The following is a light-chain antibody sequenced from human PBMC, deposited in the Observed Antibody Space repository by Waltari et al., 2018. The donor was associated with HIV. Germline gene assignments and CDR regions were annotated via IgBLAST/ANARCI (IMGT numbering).Light chain of an antibody. V-gene: IGLV1-47*01. Sequence: QSILTHPPSTSGTPGPRVTISCSGTGSNIGSNSVSWYHLLLGTAPKLLIYRNNQRPSGVPDRFSGSKSGTSASLAIGGLRSEDEADYYCAAWDDSLSGPVFGGGTKLTVL. CDR2: RNN. J-gene: IGLJ3*02. CDR1: GSNIGSNS. CDR3: AAWDDSLSGPV.